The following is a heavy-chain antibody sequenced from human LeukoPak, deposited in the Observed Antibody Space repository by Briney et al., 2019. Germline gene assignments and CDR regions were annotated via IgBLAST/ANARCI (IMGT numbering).Heavy chain of an antibody. Sequence: GGSLRLSRAASGFTFSSYAMNWVRQAPGKGLEWVSAISRSGGSTYYADSVKGRLTVSRDSSKNTLYLQMNSLRAEDTAVYYCARDAGSSWYFYMDVWGKGTTVTVSS. CDR1: GFTFSSYA. CDR2: ISRSGGST. CDR3: ARDAGSSWYFYMDV. V-gene: IGHV3-23*01. D-gene: IGHD6-13*01. J-gene: IGHJ6*03.